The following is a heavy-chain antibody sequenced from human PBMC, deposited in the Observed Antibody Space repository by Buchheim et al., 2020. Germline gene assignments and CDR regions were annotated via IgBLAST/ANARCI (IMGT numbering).Heavy chain of an antibody. D-gene: IGHD2-8*01. J-gene: IGHJ4*02. CDR1: GFTFSDAW. CDR2: IKTMTEGVAP. Sequence: EVQLVQSGGDLIKPGGSLRLSCAASGFTFSDAWMIWVRLAPGKGLEWVGRIKTMTEGVAPEYAAAVTRRFTISRHDSENTVYLQMNSLKTEDTAVYYCTRAILRGVSAPDHWGQGTL. CDR3: TRAILRGVSAPDH. V-gene: IGHV3-15*01.